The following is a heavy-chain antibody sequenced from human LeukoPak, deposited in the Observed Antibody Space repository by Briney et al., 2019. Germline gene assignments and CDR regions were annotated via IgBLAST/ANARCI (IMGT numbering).Heavy chain of an antibody. Sequence: GESLKISCKASGYRFTTDYIGWVRQMPGKGLEWMGIIYPDDSETNYSPSFQGQVTISVDKSINTAYLQWSSLKASDTAIYYCARRSSASNTFDMWGQGTMVTVSS. V-gene: IGHV5-51*01. CDR2: IYPDDSET. J-gene: IGHJ3*02. CDR1: GYRFTTDY. CDR3: ARRSSASNTFDM. D-gene: IGHD6-6*01.